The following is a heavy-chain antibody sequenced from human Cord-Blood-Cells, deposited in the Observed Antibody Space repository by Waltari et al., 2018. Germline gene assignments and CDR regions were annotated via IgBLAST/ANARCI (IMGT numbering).Heavy chain of an antibody. J-gene: IGHJ3*02. Sequence: QLQLQESGPGLVKPSETLSLTCTVSGGSISSSSYYWGWIRQPPGKGLEWIGSIYYSGSTYYNPSLKSRVTISVDTSKNQFSLKLSSVTAADTAMYYCARQAGATAFDIWGQGTMVTVSS. V-gene: IGHV4-39*07. CDR3: ARQAGATAFDI. CDR2: IYYSGST. CDR1: GGSISSSSYY. D-gene: IGHD1-26*01.